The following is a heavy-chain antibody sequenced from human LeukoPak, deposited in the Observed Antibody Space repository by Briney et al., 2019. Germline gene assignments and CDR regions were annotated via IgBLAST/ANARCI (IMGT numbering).Heavy chain of an antibody. Sequence: SETLSLTCAVCGGSFSGYYWSWIRQPPGKGLEWIGEINHSGSTNYNPSLKSRVTISIDTSKNQFSLKLSSVTAADTAVYYCARADIVVVPAAPAVYGMDVWGQGTTVTVSS. CDR1: GGSFSGYY. D-gene: IGHD2-2*01. J-gene: IGHJ6*02. CDR2: INHSGST. CDR3: ARADIVVVPAAPAVYGMDV. V-gene: IGHV4-34*01.